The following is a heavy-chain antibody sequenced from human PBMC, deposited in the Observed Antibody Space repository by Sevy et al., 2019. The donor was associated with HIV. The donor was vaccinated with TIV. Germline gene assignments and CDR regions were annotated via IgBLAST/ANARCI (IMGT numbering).Heavy chain of an antibody. CDR1: GYTFSNYA. Sequence: ASVKASCKASGYTFSNYAVSWVRQAPGQGLEWLGWISADNGNKKYAQKFQGRVTMTTDTSTSTAYMELRSLRSDDTAVYYCARESRAAGKDYWGQGTLVTVSS. CDR3: ARESRAAGKDY. V-gene: IGHV1-18*01. CDR2: ISADNGNK. J-gene: IGHJ4*02. D-gene: IGHD6-13*01.